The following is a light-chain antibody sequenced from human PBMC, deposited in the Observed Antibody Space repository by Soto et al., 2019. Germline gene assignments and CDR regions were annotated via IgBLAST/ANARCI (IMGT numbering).Light chain of an antibody. CDR1: GSDVGLNF. CDR2: EVT. V-gene: IGLV2-14*01. Sequence: QSALTQPASVSGSPGQSITISCTGTGSDVGLNFVSWYQQYPGKAPKLIIFEVTSRPSGVSSRFSGSRSGNTASLTISGLQTDDEADYYCCSYSASRTRGVFGGGTKVTVL. J-gene: IGLJ3*02. CDR3: CSYSASRTRGV.